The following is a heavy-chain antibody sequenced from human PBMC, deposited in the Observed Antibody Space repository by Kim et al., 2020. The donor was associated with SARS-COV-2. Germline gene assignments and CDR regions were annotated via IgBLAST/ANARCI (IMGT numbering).Heavy chain of an antibody. CDR3: AIPLSVEVGATSDV. J-gene: IGHJ6*02. Sequence: NPSLKSRVTISVDTSKNQFSLKLSSVTAADTAVYYCAIPLSVEVGATSDVWGQGTTVTVSS. V-gene: IGHV4-39*07. D-gene: IGHD1-26*01.